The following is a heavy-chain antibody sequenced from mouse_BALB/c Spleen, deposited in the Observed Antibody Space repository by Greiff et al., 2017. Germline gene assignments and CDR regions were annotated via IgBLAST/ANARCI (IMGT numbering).Heavy chain of an antibody. J-gene: IGHJ2*01. CDR1: GFTFSSYA. CDR2: ISSGGST. CDR3: ARRDYGSSYSYYFDY. V-gene: IGHV5-6-5*01. D-gene: IGHD1-1*01. Sequence: EVKVVESGGGLVKPGGSLKLSCAASGFTFSSYAMSWVRQTPEKRLEWVASISSGGSTYYPDSVKGRFTISRDNARNILYLQMSSLRSEDTAMYYCARRDYGSSYSYYFDYWGQGTTLTVSS.